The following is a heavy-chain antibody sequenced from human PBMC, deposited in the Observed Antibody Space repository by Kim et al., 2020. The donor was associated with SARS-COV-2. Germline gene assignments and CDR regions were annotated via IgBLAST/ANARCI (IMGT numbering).Heavy chain of an antibody. D-gene: IGHD2-2*01. CDR1: GGSFSGYY. CDR3: ARGDVVVPAAFSGFDP. V-gene: IGHV4-34*01. Sequence: SETLSLTCAVYGGSFSGYYWSWIRQPPGKGLEWIGEINHSGSTNYNPSLKSRVTISVDTSKNQFSLKLSSVTAADTAVYYCARGDVVVPAAFSGFDPWGQGTLVTVSS. CDR2: INHSGST. J-gene: IGHJ5*02.